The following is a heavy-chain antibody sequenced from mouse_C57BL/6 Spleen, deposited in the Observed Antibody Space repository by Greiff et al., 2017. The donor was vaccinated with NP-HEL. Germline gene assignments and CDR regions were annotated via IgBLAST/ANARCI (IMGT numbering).Heavy chain of an antibody. D-gene: IGHD1-1*01. J-gene: IGHJ1*03. CDR3: ATGGLITTGYFDV. CDR2: INPSNGGT. CDR1: GYTFTSYW. Sequence: VQLQQPGTELVKPGASVKLSCKASGYTFTSYWMHWVKQRPGQGLEWIGNINPSNGGTNYNEKFKSKATLTVDKSSSTAYMQLSSLTSEDSAVYYCATGGLITTGYFDVWGTGTTVTVSS. V-gene: IGHV1-53*01.